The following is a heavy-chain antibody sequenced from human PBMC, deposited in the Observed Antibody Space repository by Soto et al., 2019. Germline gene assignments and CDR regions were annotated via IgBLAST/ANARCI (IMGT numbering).Heavy chain of an antibody. CDR3: ARVKARVGQDIVVVPAARRPDAFDI. J-gene: IGHJ3*02. Sequence: EVQLVESGGGLVQPGGSLRLSCAASGFTFSSYSMNWVRQAPGKGLEWVSYISSSSTIYYADSVKGRFTISRDNAKNSLYLQMNSLRAEDTAVYYCARVKARVGQDIVVVPAARRPDAFDIWGQGTMVTVSS. D-gene: IGHD2-2*01. CDR2: ISSSSTI. V-gene: IGHV3-48*01. CDR1: GFTFSSYS.